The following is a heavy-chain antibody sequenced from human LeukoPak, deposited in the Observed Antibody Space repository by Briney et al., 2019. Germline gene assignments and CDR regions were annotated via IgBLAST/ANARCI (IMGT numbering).Heavy chain of an antibody. D-gene: IGHD2-15*01. V-gene: IGHV4-59*01. CDR2: IYYSGST. Sequence: SETLSLTCSVSGGSMSNYCWNWIRQPPGKGLEWIGHIYYSGSTNYNPSLQSRVTISLDTSKNQFSLKLSSVTAADTAVYYCARDLEYCSGDSCYNNWFDPWGQGILVTVSP. CDR1: GGSMSNYC. J-gene: IGHJ5*02. CDR3: ARDLEYCSGDSCYNNWFDP.